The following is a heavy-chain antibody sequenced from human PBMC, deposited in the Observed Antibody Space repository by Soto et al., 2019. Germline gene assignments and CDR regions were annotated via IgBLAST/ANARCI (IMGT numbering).Heavy chain of an antibody. Sequence: QVQLVQSGAEVKKPGASVKVSCKPSGYTFTSYYMHWVRQAPGEGLEWMGMSNPSGGTTTYAQKLQGRVTLTRDTSTSTVYMELSSLRSEDTAVYYCARARVGATRVYNYWGQGTLVTVSS. CDR1: GYTFTSYY. D-gene: IGHD1-26*01. J-gene: IGHJ4*02. V-gene: IGHV1-46*04. CDR3: ARARVGATRVYNY. CDR2: SNPSGGTT.